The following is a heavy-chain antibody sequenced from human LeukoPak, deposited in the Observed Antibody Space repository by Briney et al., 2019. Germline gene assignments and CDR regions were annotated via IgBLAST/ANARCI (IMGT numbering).Heavy chain of an antibody. CDR2: INPNSGGT. Sequence: ASVKVSCKASGYAFTGYYMHWVRQAPGQGLGWMGWINPNSGGTNFAQKFQGRVTMTRDTSISTAYMELSRLRSDDTAVYYCAKNIDYTSPFDYWGQGTLVTVSS. CDR3: AKNIDYTSPFDY. CDR1: GYAFTGYY. V-gene: IGHV1-2*02. D-gene: IGHD4-11*01. J-gene: IGHJ4*02.